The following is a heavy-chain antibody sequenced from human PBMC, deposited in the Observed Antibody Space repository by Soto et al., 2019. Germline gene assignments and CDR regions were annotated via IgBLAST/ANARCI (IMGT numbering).Heavy chain of an antibody. V-gene: IGHV4-34*01. CDR2: INHSGST. CDR1: GGSFIGYY. J-gene: IGHJ6*02. Sequence: SETLSLTCAVYGGSFIGYYWSWIRQPPGKGLEWIGEINHSGSTNYNPSLKSRVTISVDTSKNQFSLKLSSVTAADTAVYYCARRRAAGPRAYYYYYYGMDVWGQGTTVT. CDR3: ARRRAAGPRAYYYYYYGMDV. D-gene: IGHD6-25*01.